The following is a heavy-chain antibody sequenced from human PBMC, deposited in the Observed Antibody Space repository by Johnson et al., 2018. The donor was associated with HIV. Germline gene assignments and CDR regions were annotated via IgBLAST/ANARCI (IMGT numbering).Heavy chain of an antibody. V-gene: IGHV3-15*02. CDR3: ATDLDVLLWFGDAFDV. D-gene: IGHD3-10*01. CDR1: GFTFDYYW. J-gene: IGHJ3*01. CDR2: IKSKNDGGTT. Sequence: VQLVESGGALVQPGGSLRLSCAASGFTFDYYWMHWVRQAPGKGLEWVGRIKSKNDGGTTDYAAPVNGRFTISRDDSNNTLYLQMNSLKTEDTAVYYCATDLDVLLWFGDAFDVWGQGTMVTISS.